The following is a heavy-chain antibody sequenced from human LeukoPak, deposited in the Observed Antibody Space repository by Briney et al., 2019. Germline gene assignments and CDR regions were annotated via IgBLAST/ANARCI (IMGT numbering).Heavy chain of an antibody. J-gene: IGHJ4*02. CDR3: ARVGGYYDSSGCLDY. CDR2: IIPFFGTS. D-gene: IGHD3-22*01. Sequence: SVKVSCKASGGTFSSSAFAWVRQAPGQGLEWMGGIIPFFGTSTYAQKLQGRVTITTDESTNTAYMELSSLRSEDTAIYYCARVGGYYDSSGCLDYWGQGTLVTVSS. V-gene: IGHV1-69*05. CDR1: GGTFSSSA.